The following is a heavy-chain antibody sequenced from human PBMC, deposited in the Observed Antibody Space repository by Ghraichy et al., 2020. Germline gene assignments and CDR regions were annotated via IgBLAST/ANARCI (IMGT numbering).Heavy chain of an antibody. CDR1: GFTFSNHA. CDR3: AREGFGDAVFDH. Sequence: GSLRLSCAASGFTFSNHAMSWVRQAPGKGLEWVSSITASGGHMYYTDSVKGRFTLSRDNSKNTLSLQMNSLRVDDTAVYYCAREGFGDAVFDHWGQGTLVTVSS. CDR2: ITASGGHM. V-gene: IGHV3-23*01. J-gene: IGHJ4*02. D-gene: IGHD4-17*01.